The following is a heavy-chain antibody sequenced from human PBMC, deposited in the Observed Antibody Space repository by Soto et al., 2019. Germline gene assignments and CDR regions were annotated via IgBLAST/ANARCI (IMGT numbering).Heavy chain of an antibody. CDR1: GYSFTDYW. V-gene: IGHV5-51*01. J-gene: IGHJ4*02. D-gene: IGHD3-9*01. CDR3: ARQADYNILTGYFYYFDY. CDR2: IYPGDSDA. Sequence: GESLKISCKSSGYSFTDYWIGWVRQMPGKGLEWMEIIYPGDSDARYSPSFQGQVTISVDTSINTAFLRWNSLTASDTAMYYCARQADYNILTGYFYYFDYWGQGSLVTVSS.